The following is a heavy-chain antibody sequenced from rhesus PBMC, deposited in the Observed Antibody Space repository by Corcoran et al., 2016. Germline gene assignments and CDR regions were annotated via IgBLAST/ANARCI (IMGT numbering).Heavy chain of an antibody. V-gene: IGHV3-54*02. CDR1: GFTFSIFV. J-gene: IGHJ5-1*01. Sequence: EVQLVESGGGLGQPGGSLRLSCAASGFTFSIFVIHWVRQAPGKGLEGAAVISSDGRNKYYADSVKDRFTISRDNSNNILYLQMNNLKLEDTAVYYCTRFDVWGPGVVVTVSS. CDR3: TRFDV. CDR2: ISSDGRNK.